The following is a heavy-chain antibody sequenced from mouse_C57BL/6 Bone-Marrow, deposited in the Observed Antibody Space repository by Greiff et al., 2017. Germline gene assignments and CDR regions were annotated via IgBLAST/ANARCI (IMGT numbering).Heavy chain of an antibody. J-gene: IGHJ3*01. CDR1: GYTFTSYW. CDR3: ARPVDYYSWFAY. CDR2: IYPSDGET. D-gene: IGHD1-1*01. Sequence: QVQLQQPGAELVRPGSSVKLSCKASGYTFTSYWMDWVKQRPGQGLEWIGNIYPSDGETHYNQKFKDKATLTVDKSSSTAYMPLSSLTSEVSAVSSCARPVDYYSWFAYWGQGTLVTVSA. V-gene: IGHV1-61*01.